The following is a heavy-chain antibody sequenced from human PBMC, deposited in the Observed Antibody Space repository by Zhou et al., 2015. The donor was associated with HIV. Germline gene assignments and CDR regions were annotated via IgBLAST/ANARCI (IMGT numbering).Heavy chain of an antibody. V-gene: IGHV3-74*02. D-gene: IGHD2-15*01. Sequence: EVQLVESGGGLVQPGGSLRLSCAASGFISSAHWMHWVRQAPGKGLVWVSRIDIDDNETRFADSVKGRFTMSRDNAKNTVYLQMNSLRADDAAVYYCARGCSRSRCPHPFDLWGQGTVVIVSS. CDR2: IDIDDNET. J-gene: IGHJ3*01. CDR3: ARGCSRSRCPHPFDL. CDR1: GFISSAHW.